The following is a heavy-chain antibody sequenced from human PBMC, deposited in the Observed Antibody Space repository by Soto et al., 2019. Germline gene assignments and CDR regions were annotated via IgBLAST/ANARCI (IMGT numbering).Heavy chain of an antibody. V-gene: IGHV3-53*02. CDR1: GITVSSDS. CDR2: IYSANNT. J-gene: IGHJ6*02. Sequence: EVQLVETGGDLIQPGGSLSLSCTASGITVSSDSMTWVRQAPGKGLEWISIIYSANNTDYADSVKGRFAISRDTPKNILSLQMNGLSAEVTAEYYGARHYSAMSVWGQGTTVTVSS. CDR3: ARHYSAMSV.